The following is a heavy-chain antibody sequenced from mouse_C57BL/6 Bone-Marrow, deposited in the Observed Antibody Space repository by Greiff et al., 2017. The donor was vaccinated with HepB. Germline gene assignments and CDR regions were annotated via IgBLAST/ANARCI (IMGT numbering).Heavy chain of an antibody. Sequence: QVQLKESGAELARPGASVKLSCTASGYTFTSYGISWVKQRTGQGLEWIGEIYPRSGNTYYNEKFKGKATLTADKSSSTAYMELRSLTSEDSAVYFCARRGGRDYWGQGTTLTVSS. CDR2: IYPRSGNT. D-gene: IGHD3-3*01. J-gene: IGHJ2*01. CDR3: ARRGGRDY. CDR1: GYTFTSYG. V-gene: IGHV1-81*01.